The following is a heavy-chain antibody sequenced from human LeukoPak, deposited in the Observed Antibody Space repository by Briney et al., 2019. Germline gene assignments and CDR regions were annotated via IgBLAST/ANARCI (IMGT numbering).Heavy chain of an antibody. Sequence: GGSLRLSCAASGFTFSSYAMSWVRQAPGKGLEWVSAISGSGGSTYYADSVKGRFTISRDSSKNTLYLQMNSLRAEDTAVYYCAKDAIRRYYDSSGYSDFDYWGQGTLVTVSS. CDR1: GFTFSSYA. V-gene: IGHV3-23*01. CDR3: AKDAIRRYYDSSGYSDFDY. J-gene: IGHJ4*02. D-gene: IGHD3-22*01. CDR2: ISGSGGST.